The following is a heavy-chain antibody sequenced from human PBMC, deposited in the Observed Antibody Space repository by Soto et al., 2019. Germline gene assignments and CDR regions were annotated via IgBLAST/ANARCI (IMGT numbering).Heavy chain of an antibody. CDR3: GKDLPRGTQFDF. V-gene: IGHV3-21*04. D-gene: IGHD1-7*01. J-gene: IGHJ4*02. CDR1: GFTFRSYS. CDR2: ISSSSSYI. Sequence: GGSLRLSCAASGFTFRSYSMNWVRQAPGKGLEWVSSISSSSSYIYYADSLKGRFTISRDNSKNSLYLQMNRLRAEDTAVYYCGKDLPRGTQFDFWAQGTMVTVSS.